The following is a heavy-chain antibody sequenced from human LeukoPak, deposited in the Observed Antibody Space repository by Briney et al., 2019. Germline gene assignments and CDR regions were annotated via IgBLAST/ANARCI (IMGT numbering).Heavy chain of an antibody. J-gene: IGHJ3*02. CDR1: GFTFSSYS. CDR2: ITSRSSYI. CDR3: ARDGGYSSSWYPDAFDI. V-gene: IGHV3-21*01. Sequence: GGSLRLSCAASGFTFSSYSMNWVRQPPGKGLEWVSSITSRSSYIYYAASVKGRFTISRDNAKNSLYLQMNSLRAEDTAVYYCARDGGYSSSWYPDAFDIWGQGTMVTVSS. D-gene: IGHD6-13*01.